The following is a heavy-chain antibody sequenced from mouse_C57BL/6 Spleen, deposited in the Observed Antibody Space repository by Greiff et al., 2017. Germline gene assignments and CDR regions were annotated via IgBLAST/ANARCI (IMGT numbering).Heavy chain of an antibody. CDR3: ARATTVVADFDV. J-gene: IGHJ1*03. Sequence: ESGPGLVKPSQSLSLTCSVTGYSITSGYYWNWIRQFPGNKLEWMGYISYDGSNNYNPSLKNRISITRDTSKNQFFLKLNSVTTEDTATYYCARATTVVADFDVWGTGTTVTVSS. V-gene: IGHV3-6*01. D-gene: IGHD1-1*01. CDR1: GYSITSGYY. CDR2: ISYDGSN.